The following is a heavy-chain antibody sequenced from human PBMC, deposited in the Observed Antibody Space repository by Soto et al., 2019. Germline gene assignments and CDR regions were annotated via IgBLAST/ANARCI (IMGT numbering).Heavy chain of an antibody. J-gene: IGHJ4*02. CDR2: INHSGST. V-gene: IGHV4-34*01. CDR3: ARDYYYDSSGYYYRLRPRIYYSDY. D-gene: IGHD3-22*01. CDR1: GGSFSGYY. Sequence: SETLSLTCAVYGGSFSGYYWSWIRQPPGKGLEWIGEINHSGSTNYNPSLKSRVTISVDTSKNQFSLKLSSVTAADTAVYYCARDYYYDSSGYYYRLRPRIYYSDYWGQGPLVTVSS.